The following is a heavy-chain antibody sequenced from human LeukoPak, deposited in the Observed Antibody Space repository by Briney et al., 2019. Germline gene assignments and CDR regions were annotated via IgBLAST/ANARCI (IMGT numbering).Heavy chain of an antibody. Sequence: GGSLRLSCAASGFTFSSYGMHWVRQAPGKGLEWVAFIRYDGSNKYYADSVKGRFTISRDNSKNTLYLQMNSLRAEDTAVYYCAKVSGYCSSTSCYRYYYYMDVWGKGTTVTVSS. CDR3: AKVSGYCSSTSCYRYYYYMDV. CDR1: GFTFSSYG. CDR2: IRYDGSNK. V-gene: IGHV3-30*02. D-gene: IGHD2-2*02. J-gene: IGHJ6*03.